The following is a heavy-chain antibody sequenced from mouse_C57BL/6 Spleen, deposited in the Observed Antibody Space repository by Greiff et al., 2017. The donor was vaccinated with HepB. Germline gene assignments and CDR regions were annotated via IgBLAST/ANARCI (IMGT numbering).Heavy chain of an antibody. CDR1: GYTFTDYE. CDR3: TRRGYYYYGSSQGYFDV. Sequence: VQVVESGAELVRPGASVTLSCKASGYTFTDYEMHWVKQTPVHGLEWIGAIDPETGGTAYNQKFKGKAILTADKSSSTAYMELRSLTSEDSAVYYCTRRGYYYYGSSQGYFDVWGTGTTVTVSS. J-gene: IGHJ1*03. V-gene: IGHV1-15*01. D-gene: IGHD1-1*01. CDR2: IDPETGGT.